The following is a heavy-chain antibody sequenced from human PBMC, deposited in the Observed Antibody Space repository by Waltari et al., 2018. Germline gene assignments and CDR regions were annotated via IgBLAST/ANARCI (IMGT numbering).Heavy chain of an antibody. D-gene: IGHD3-10*01. V-gene: IGHV1-46*01. CDR1: GYTFTSSY. CDR2: SNPSGGST. J-gene: IGHJ4*02. Sequence: QVQLVQSGAEVKKPGASVKVSCKASGYTFTSSYMHWVRQAPGQGLEWMGISNPSGGSTSYGQKFQGRGTMTRDTSKNQFSLKLSSVTAADTAVYYCARWGGKDGSGSYFDYWGQGTLVTVSS. CDR3: ARWGGKDGSGSYFDY.